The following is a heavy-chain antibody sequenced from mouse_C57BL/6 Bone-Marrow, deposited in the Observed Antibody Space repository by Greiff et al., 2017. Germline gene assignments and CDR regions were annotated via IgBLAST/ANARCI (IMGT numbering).Heavy chain of an antibody. CDR3: ASRGY. CDR1: GYTFTSYW. CDR2: IDPSDSYT. V-gene: IGHV1-69*01. J-gene: IGHJ2*01. Sequence: VQLQQPGAELVMPGASVKLSCKASGYTFTSYWMHSVKQRPGQGLEWIGEIDPSDSYTNYNQKFKGKSTLTVDKSSSTAYMQLSSLTSEDSAVYYCASRGYWGQGTTLTVSS.